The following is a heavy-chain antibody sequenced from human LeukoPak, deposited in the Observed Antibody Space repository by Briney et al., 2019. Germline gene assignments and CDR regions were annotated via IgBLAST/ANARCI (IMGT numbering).Heavy chain of an antibody. D-gene: IGHD2-2*01. CDR3: ARLIVPAASDAFDI. Sequence: ASVKVSCKASGYTFTCYYMHWVRQAPGQGLEWMGWINPNSGGTNYAQKFQGRVTMTRDTSISTAYMELSRLRSDDTAVYYCARLIVPAASDAFDIWGQGTMVTVSS. CDR1: GYTFTCYY. V-gene: IGHV1-2*02. J-gene: IGHJ3*02. CDR2: INPNSGGT.